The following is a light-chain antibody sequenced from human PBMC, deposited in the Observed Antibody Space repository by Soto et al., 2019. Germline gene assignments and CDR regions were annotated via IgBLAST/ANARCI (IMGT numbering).Light chain of an antibody. J-gene: IGLJ2*01. CDR3: CSYAGSSWVV. CDR1: SSDVGSYNL. V-gene: IGLV2-23*01. CDR2: EGS. Sequence: QSVLTQPASVSGSPGQSITISCTGTSSDVGSYNLVSWYQQHPGKAPKLMIYEGSKRPSGVSNRFSGSKSGNTASLTISGLQAEDEADYYCCSYAGSSWVVFGGGTQLTVL.